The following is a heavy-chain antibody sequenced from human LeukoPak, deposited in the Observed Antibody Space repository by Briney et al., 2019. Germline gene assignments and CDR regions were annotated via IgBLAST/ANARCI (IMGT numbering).Heavy chain of an antibody. CDR1: GGSITSSDW. J-gene: IGHJ4*02. Sequence: SETLSLTCAVSGGSITSSDWWSWVRQPPGKGLEWIGYIYSSGSTYYNPSLKSRVTISVDTSKNRFSLKLSTVTAADTAVYYCARRPAGDPKFDYWGQGTLVTVSS. D-gene: IGHD2-2*01. CDR3: ARRPAGDPKFDY. CDR2: IYSSGST. V-gene: IGHV4-59*08.